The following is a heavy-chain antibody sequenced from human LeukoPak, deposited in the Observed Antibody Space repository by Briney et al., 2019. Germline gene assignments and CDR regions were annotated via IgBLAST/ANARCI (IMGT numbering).Heavy chain of an antibody. J-gene: IGHJ3*02. CDR1: GFTFSDYW. CDR2: IKQDGSEK. D-gene: IGHD3-9*01. Sequence: GGSLRLSCAASGFTFSDYWMSWVRQTPGKGLEWVANIKQDGSEKYHVDSMKGRFTISRDNAKNSLYLHMNSLRAEDTAVYYCAREDGIFAFDIWGQGTLVTVSS. V-gene: IGHV3-7*01. CDR3: AREDGIFAFDI.